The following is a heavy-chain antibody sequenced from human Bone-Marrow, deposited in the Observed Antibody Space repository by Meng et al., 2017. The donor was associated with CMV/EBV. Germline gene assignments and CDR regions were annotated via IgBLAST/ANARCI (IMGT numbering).Heavy chain of an antibody. Sequence: GGSLRLSCKGSGYSFTSYWIGWVRQMPGKGLEWMGIIYPGDSDTRYSPSFQGQVTISADKSISTAYLQWSSLKASDTAMYYCARRDSSLGYYYALDVWGQGTTVTVSS. D-gene: IGHD6-13*01. CDR1: GYSFTSYW. CDR2: IYPGDSDT. V-gene: IGHV5-51*01. CDR3: ARRDSSLGYYYALDV. J-gene: IGHJ6*02.